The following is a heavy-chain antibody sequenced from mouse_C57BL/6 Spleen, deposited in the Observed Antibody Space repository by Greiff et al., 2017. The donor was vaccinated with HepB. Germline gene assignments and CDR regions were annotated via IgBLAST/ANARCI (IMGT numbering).Heavy chain of an antibody. Sequence: VQLQQSGAELAKPGASVKLSCKASGYTFTSYWMHWVKQRPGQGLEWIGYINPSSGYTKYNQKFKDKATLTADKSSGTAYMQLSSLTYEDSAVYYCASQPYFDYWGQGTTLTVSS. CDR3: ASQPYFDY. CDR2: INPSSGYT. CDR1: GYTFTSYW. J-gene: IGHJ2*01. V-gene: IGHV1-7*01.